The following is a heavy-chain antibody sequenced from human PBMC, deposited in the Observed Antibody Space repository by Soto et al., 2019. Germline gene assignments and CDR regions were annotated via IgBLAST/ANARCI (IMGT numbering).Heavy chain of an antibody. CDR2: INHSGST. CDR3: ARGVGDYIWGSYRKYYFDS. J-gene: IGHJ4*02. CDR1: GGSFSGYY. V-gene: IGHV4-34*01. Sequence: PSETLSLTCAVYGGSFSGYYWSWIRQPPGKGLEWIGEINHSGSTNYNPSLKSRVTISVDTSKNQFSLKLSSVTAADTAVYYCARGVGDYIWGSYRKYYFDSWGQGTLVTVS. D-gene: IGHD3-16*02.